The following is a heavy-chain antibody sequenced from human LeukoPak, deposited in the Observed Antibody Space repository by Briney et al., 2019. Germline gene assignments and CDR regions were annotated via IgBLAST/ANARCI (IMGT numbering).Heavy chain of an antibody. CDR1: GGTFSSYA. V-gene: IGHV1-69*05. Sequence: ASVKVSCKASGGTFSSYAISWVRQAPGQGLEWMGGIIPIFGTANYAQKFQGRVTITTDESTSTAYMELRSLRSDDTAVYYCARGDIVVLPAGIPHNWFDPWGQGTLVTVSS. J-gene: IGHJ5*02. CDR3: ARGDIVVLPAGIPHNWFDP. D-gene: IGHD2-2*02. CDR2: IIPIFGTA.